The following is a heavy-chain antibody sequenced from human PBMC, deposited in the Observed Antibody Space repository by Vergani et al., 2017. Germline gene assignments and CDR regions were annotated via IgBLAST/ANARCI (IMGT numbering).Heavy chain of an antibody. CDR1: GGSFSGYY. Sequence: QVQLPQWGAGLLKPSETLSLTCAVYGGSFSGYYWSWIRQPPGKGLEWIGEINHSGSTNYNPSLKSRVTISVDTSKNQFSLKLSSVTAADTAVYYCARRTVYSSSWSGIFDYWGQGTLVTVSS. D-gene: IGHD6-13*01. CDR3: ARRTVYSSSWSGIFDY. CDR2: INHSGST. J-gene: IGHJ4*02. V-gene: IGHV4-34*01.